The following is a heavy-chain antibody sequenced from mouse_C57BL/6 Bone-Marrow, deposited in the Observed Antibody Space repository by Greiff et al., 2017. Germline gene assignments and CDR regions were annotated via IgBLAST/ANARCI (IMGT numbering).Heavy chain of an antibody. CDR1: GFNIKNTY. Sequence: VQLKESVAELVRPGASVKLSCTASGFNIKNTYMHWVKQRPEQGLEWIGRIDPANGNTKYAPKFQGKATITADTSSNTAYLQLSSLTSEDTAIYYCARSYGSSYVDWYVDVWGTGTTVTVSS. J-gene: IGHJ1*03. V-gene: IGHV14-3*01. CDR2: IDPANGNT. CDR3: ARSYGSSYVDWYVDV. D-gene: IGHD1-1*01.